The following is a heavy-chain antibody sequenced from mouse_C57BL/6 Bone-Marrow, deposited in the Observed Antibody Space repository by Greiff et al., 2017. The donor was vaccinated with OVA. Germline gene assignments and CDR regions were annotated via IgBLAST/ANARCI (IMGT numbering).Heavy chain of an antibody. CDR2: IYPRSGNT. V-gene: IGHV1-81*01. CDR3: ARPPYYGSSYCY. J-gene: IGHJ2*01. CDR1: GYTFTSYG. D-gene: IGHD1-1*01. Sequence: VKLQQSGAELARPGASVKLSCKASGYTFTSYGISWVKQRTGQGLEWIGEIYPRSGNTYYNEQFKGKATLTADKSSSTAYMELRSLTSEDSAVYVCARPPYYGSSYCYWGQGTTLTVSS.